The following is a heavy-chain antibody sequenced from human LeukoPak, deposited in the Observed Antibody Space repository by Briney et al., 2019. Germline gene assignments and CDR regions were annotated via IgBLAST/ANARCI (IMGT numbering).Heavy chain of an antibody. V-gene: IGHV4-34*01. CDR1: GGSFSGYY. CDR2: INHSGST. Sequence: PTETLSLTCAVYGGSFSGYYWSWIRQPPGKGLEWIGEINHSGSTNYNPSLKSRVTISVDTSKNQFSLKLSSVTAADTAVYYCARELVGSRSWYLSPWGQGTLVTVSS. D-gene: IGHD6-13*01. J-gene: IGHJ5*02. CDR3: ARELVGSRSWYLSP.